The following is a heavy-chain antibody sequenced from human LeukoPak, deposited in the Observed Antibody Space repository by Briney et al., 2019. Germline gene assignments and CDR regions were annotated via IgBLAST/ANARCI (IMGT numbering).Heavy chain of an antibody. J-gene: IGHJ5*02. CDR1: GFTFSSYA. V-gene: IGHV3-23*01. Sequence: GGSLRLSCAASGFTFSSYAMSWVRQAPGKGLEWVSAISGSGGSTYYADSAKGRFTISRDNSKNTLYLQMNSLRAEDTAVYYCAKRRYLGVAVAGFDPWGQGTLVTVSS. CDR3: AKRRYLGVAVAGFDP. CDR2: ISGSGGST. D-gene: IGHD6-19*01.